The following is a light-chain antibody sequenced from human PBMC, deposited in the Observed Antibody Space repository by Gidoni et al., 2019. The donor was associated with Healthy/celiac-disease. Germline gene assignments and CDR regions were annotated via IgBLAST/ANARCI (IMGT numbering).Light chain of an antibody. CDR2: AAS. V-gene: IGKV1-9*01. J-gene: IGKJ3*01. CDR3: QQRNSYHLFT. CDR1: QGISSY. Sequence: DIQLTQSPSFLSASVGDTVTITCRASQGISSYLACYQKKQGKAPKLLIYAASTLQIGGPSRLSGSGSGTEVTITISSLQPEDYATDYCQQRNSYHLFTYGPGTKVDIK.